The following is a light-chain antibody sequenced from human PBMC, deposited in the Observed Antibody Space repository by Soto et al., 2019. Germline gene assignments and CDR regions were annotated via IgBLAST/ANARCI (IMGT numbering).Light chain of an antibody. J-gene: IGKJ3*01. Sequence: EIVLTQSPGTLSLSPGERATLSCRASQSVSSSYLAWYQQKPGQAPRLLIYGTSSRATGTPDRFSGSGSGTDFTLTISRLEPEDFAVYYCQQYGGSRGGFTFGPGTKVDIK. CDR2: GTS. CDR1: QSVSSSY. CDR3: QQYGGSRGGFT. V-gene: IGKV3-20*01.